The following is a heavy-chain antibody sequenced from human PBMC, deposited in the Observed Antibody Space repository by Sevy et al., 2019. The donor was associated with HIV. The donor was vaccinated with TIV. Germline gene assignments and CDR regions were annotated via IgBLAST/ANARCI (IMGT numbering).Heavy chain of an antibody. CDR1: GFTFSSYG. CDR3: ARASGYYDSSGPDY. J-gene: IGHJ4*02. D-gene: IGHD3-22*01. Sequence: GGSLRLSCAASGFTFSSYGMHWVRQAPGKGLEWVAVIWYDGSKKYYADSVKGRFTISRDNSKKTLYLQMNSLGAEDTAVYYCARASGYYDSSGPDYWGQGTLVTVSS. V-gene: IGHV3-33*01. CDR2: IWYDGSKK.